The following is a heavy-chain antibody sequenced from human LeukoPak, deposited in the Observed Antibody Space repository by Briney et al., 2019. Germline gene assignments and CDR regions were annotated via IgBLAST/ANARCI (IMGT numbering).Heavy chain of an antibody. V-gene: IGHV3-23*01. D-gene: IGHD3-10*01. CDR2: ISGSGGST. J-gene: IGHJ4*02. CDR1: GFTFSSYT. Sequence: GGSLRLSCAASGFTFSSYTKRWVRQAPGKGLEWVSAISGSGGSTYYTDSVKSRFTISRDNSKNTLYLQMNSLRADDTALYYCAKGLLLWFGEPGGFDYWGQGNLATVSS. CDR3: AKGLLLWFGEPGGFDY.